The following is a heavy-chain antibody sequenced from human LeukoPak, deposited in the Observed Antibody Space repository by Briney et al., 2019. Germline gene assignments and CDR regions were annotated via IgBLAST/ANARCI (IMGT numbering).Heavy chain of an antibody. CDR3: TTTRYGDYLGFDY. CDR1: GFTFSNYW. V-gene: IGHV3-15*01. CDR2: IKSKTDGGTT. J-gene: IGHJ4*02. D-gene: IGHD4-17*01. Sequence: AGGSLRLSCTASGFTFSNYWMYWVRQAPGKGLEWVGRIKSKTDGGTTDYAAPVKGRFTISRDDSKNTLYLQVNSLKTEDTAVYYCTTTRYGDYLGFDYWGQGTLVTVSS.